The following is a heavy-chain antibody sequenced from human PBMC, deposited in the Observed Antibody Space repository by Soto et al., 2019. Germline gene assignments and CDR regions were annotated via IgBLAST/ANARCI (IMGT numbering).Heavy chain of an antibody. J-gene: IGHJ6*02. Sequence: GASVKVSCKASGGTFSSYAISWVRQAPGQGLEWMGGIIPIFGTANYAQKFQGRVTITADESTSTAYMELSSLRSEDTAVYYCASGGWSQEGPYYYYYYGMDVWGQGTTVTVSS. V-gene: IGHV1-69*13. D-gene: IGHD6-19*01. CDR1: GGTFSSYA. CDR2: IIPIFGTA. CDR3: ASGGWSQEGPYYYYYYGMDV.